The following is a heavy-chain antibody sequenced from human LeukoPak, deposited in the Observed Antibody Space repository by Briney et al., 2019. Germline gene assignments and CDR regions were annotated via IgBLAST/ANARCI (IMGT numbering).Heavy chain of an antibody. J-gene: IGHJ4*02. D-gene: IGHD4-23*01. CDR3: ARLERGNSACDY. Sequence: KPSETLSLTCTVSGGSISSSSYDWGWIRQPPGKGLEWSGSIYYSGSTYYNPSLKSRATISVDTSKNEFSLKLSSVTAADTAVYYCARLERGNSACDYWGKGTLVTVSS. CDR2: IYYSGST. CDR1: GGSISSSSYD. V-gene: IGHV4-39*01.